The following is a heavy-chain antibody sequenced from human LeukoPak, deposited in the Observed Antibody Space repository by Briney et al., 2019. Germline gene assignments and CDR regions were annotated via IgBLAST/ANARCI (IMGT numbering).Heavy chain of an antibody. V-gene: IGHV1-69*06. CDR2: IIPIFGTA. CDR3: ARRSVGGYGSGSYFDY. J-gene: IGHJ4*02. CDR1: GGTFSSYA. Sequence: GSSVKVSCKASGGTFSSYAISWVRQAPGQGLEWMGGIIPIFGTANYAQKFQGRVTIAADKSTSTAYMELSSLRSEDTAVYYCARRSVGGYGSGSYFDYWGQGTLVTVSS. D-gene: IGHD3-10*01.